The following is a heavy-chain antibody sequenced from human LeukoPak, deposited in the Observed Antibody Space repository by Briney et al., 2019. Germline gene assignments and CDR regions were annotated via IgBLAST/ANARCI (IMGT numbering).Heavy chain of an antibody. Sequence: PSETLSLTCAVSGSSISSGYYWGWIRQPPGKGLEWIGSIYYSGSTNYNPSLKSRVTISVDTSKNQFSLKLSSVTAADTAVYYCARLKQWLVRKNWFDPWGQGTLVTVSS. CDR1: GSSISSGYY. CDR2: IYYSGST. CDR3: ARLKQWLVRKNWFDP. D-gene: IGHD6-19*01. V-gene: IGHV4-38-2*01. J-gene: IGHJ5*02.